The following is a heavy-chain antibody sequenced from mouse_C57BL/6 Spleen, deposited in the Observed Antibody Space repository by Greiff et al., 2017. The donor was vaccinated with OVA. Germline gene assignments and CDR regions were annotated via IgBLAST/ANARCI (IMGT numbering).Heavy chain of an antibody. D-gene: IGHD1-1*01. Sequence: QVQLQQSGAEQVKPGASVKISCKASGYAFSSYWMNWVKQRPGKGLEWIGQIYPGDGDTNYNGKFKGKATLTADKSSSTAYMQLSSLTSEDSAVYFCARRGSSYNFDYWGQGTTLTVSS. V-gene: IGHV1-80*01. CDR2: IYPGDGDT. CDR3: ARRGSSYNFDY. CDR1: GYAFSSYW. J-gene: IGHJ2*01.